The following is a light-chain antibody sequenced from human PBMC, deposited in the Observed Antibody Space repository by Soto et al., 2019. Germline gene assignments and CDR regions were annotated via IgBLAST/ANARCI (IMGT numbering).Light chain of an antibody. J-gene: IGKJ2*01. CDR3: QQYNNWPPYT. Sequence: EIVMTQSPATLSVSPGERATLSCRASQSVSSNLAWYQQKPGQAPRLLIYGASTRATGIPPTFSGSGSGTEFTLTISSLQSEDFAVDYCQQYNNWPPYTFGQGTKLEIK. V-gene: IGKV3-15*01. CDR2: GAS. CDR1: QSVSSN.